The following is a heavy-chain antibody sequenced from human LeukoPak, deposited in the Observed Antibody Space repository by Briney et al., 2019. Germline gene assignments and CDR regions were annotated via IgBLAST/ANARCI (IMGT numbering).Heavy chain of an antibody. CDR1: GFTFSNAW. CDR3: AKDGPDKRYYYYGMDV. Sequence: PGGSLRLSCAASGFTFSNAWMSWVRQAPGKGLEWVSAISGSGGSTYYADSVKGRFTISRDNSKNTLYLQMNSLRAEDTAVYYCAKDGPDKRYYYYGMDVWGQGTTVTVSS. J-gene: IGHJ6*02. CDR2: ISGSGGST. D-gene: IGHD1-1*01. V-gene: IGHV3-23*01.